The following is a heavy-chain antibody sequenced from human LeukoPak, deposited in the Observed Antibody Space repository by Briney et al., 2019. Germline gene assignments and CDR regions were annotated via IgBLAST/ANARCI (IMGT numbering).Heavy chain of an antibody. V-gene: IGHV4-31*03. J-gene: IGHJ4*02. CDR2: IYYSGST. CDR1: GGSISSGGYY. CDR3: ARGRGHPFYFDY. Sequence: SETLSLTCTVSGGSISSGGYYWSWIRQHPGKGLEWIGYIYYSGSTYYSPSLKSRVTISVDTSKNQFSLKLSSVTAADTAVYYCARGRGHPFYFDYWGQGTLVTVSS.